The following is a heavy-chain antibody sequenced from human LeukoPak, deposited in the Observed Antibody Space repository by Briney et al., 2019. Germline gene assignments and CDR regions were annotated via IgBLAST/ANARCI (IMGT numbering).Heavy chain of an antibody. Sequence: ASVKVSCKTSGYTFTSYGISWVRQAPGQGLEWMGWISAYNGNANYAQKLQGRVTMTTDTSTSTACMELRSLRSGDTAVYYCARAGNYYDSSGYSPFDYWGQGTLVTVSS. CDR3: ARAGNYYDSSGYSPFDY. CDR2: ISAYNGNA. D-gene: IGHD3-22*01. J-gene: IGHJ4*02. CDR1: GYTFTSYG. V-gene: IGHV1-18*01.